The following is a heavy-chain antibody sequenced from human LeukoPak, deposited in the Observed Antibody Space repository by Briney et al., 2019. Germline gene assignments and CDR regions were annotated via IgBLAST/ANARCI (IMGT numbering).Heavy chain of an antibody. CDR3: ARERGHELRFLEWWEVAEEECIDY. J-gene: IGHJ4*02. D-gene: IGHD3-3*01. Sequence: SETLSLTCTVSGGSISSGSYYWSWIRQPAGKGLEWIGRIYTSGSTNYNPSLKSRVTISVDTSKNQFSLKLSSVTAADTVVYYCARERGHELRFLEWWEVAEEECIDYWGQGTLVTVSS. CDR1: GGSISSGSYY. CDR2: IYTSGST. V-gene: IGHV4-61*02.